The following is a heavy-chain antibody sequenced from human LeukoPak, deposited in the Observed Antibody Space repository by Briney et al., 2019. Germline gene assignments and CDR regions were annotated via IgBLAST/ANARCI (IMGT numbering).Heavy chain of an antibody. CDR2: ISYDRSNK. D-gene: IGHD6-6*01. J-gene: IGHJ4*02. CDR3: AKGGPALAARHLYYFDY. CDR1: GFTFSSYG. Sequence: GRSLRLSCAASGFTFSSYGMHWVRQAPGKGLEWVAVISYDRSNKYYADSVKGRFTISRDNSKNTLYLQMNSLRAEDTAVYYCAKGGPALAARHLYYFDYWGQGTLVTVSS. V-gene: IGHV3-30*18.